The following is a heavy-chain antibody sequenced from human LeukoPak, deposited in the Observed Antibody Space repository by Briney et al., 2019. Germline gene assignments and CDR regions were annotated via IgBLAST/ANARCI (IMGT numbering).Heavy chain of an antibody. CDR2: IYSSGST. J-gene: IGHJ1*01. Sequence: SKTLSLTCTVSGGTISTYYWSWIRQPPGKGLEWIGYIYSSGSTDQNPSLKSRVTISVDTSKNQFPLKLSSVTAADTAVYYCARGMGASGCFQHWGQGTLVTVSS. V-gene: IGHV4-59*01. D-gene: IGHD3-22*01. CDR3: ARGMGASGCFQH. CDR1: GGTISTYY.